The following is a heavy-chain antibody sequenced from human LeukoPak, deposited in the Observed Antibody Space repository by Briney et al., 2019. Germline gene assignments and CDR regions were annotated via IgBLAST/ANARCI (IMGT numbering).Heavy chain of an antibody. J-gene: IGHJ3*02. CDR1: GGSISSYY. CDR3: ARQSTRYCSGGSCYSNSAFDI. CDR2: IYYSGST. Sequence: PSETLSLTCRVSGGSISSYYWSWIRQPPGKGLEWIGNIYYSGSTNYNPSLKSRVTISVDTSKNQFSLKLSSVTDADTAVYYSARQSTRYCSGGSCYSNSAFDIWGQGTMVTVSS. V-gene: IGHV4-59*08. D-gene: IGHD2-15*01.